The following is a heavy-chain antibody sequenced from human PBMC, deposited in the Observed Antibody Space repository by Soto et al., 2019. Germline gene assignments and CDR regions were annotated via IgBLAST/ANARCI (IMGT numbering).Heavy chain of an antibody. CDR3: ARDMSLGYVLLWFGELSGFDY. J-gene: IGHJ4*02. D-gene: IGHD3-10*01. Sequence: ASVKVSCKASGYTFTSYGISWVRQAPGQGLEWMGWINAYNGNTNYAQKLQGRVTITRDTSASTAYMELSSLRSEDTAVYYCARDMSLGYVLLWFGELSGFDYWGQGTLVTVSS. V-gene: IGHV1-18*01. CDR2: INAYNGNT. CDR1: GYTFTSYG.